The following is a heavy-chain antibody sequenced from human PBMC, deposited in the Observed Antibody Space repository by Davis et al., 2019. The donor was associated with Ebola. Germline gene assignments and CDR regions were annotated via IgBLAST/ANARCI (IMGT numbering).Heavy chain of an antibody. J-gene: IGHJ3*01. V-gene: IGHV3-11*05. Sequence: PGGSLRLSCAASGFTFREYYMSWVRQAPGLFLPSISYISSLLNNYTNYADSVKGRFTISRDTSTNTIYLQMNSLRADDTGVYYCARAEDDYGDYRDALDVWGQGTLVTVSS. CDR3: ARAEDDYGDYRDALDV. D-gene: IGHD4-17*01. CDR1: GFTFREYY. CDR2: ISSLLNNYT.